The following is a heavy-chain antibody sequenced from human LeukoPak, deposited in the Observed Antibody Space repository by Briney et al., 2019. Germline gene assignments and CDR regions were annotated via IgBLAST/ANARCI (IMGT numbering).Heavy chain of an antibody. J-gene: IGHJ4*02. CDR1: GFTFSRYW. CDR2: IKQDGSEK. Sequence: PGGSLRLSCAASGFTFSRYWMSWVRQAPGKGLEWVANIKQDGSEKNYVDSVKGRFTISRDNAKNSLYLQMNSLRAEDTAVYYCAPPAIAAAGNWGQGTLVTVSS. D-gene: IGHD6-13*01. V-gene: IGHV3-7*01. CDR3: APPAIAAAGN.